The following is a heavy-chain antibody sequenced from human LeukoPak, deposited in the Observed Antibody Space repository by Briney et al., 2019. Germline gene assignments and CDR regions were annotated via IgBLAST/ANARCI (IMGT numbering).Heavy chain of an antibody. CDR2: ISNNGGYT. J-gene: IGHJ4*02. CDR3: AKQLGYCSDGSCYFPY. CDR1: GFTFSSYM. Sequence: GGSLRLSCAASGFTFSSYMMNWVRQAPGKGLEWVSAISNNGGYTYYADSVQGRFTISRDNSKSTLCLQMNSLRAEDTAVYYCAKQLGYCSDGSCYFPYRGQGTLVTVSS. V-gene: IGHV3-23*01. D-gene: IGHD2-15*01.